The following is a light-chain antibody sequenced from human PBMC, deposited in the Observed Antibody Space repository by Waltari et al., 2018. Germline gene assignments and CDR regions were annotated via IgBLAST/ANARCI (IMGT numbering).Light chain of an antibody. Sequence: QSALTQPASVSGSPGQSITISCTGTSSDVGSYNYVSWYQQHPGKAPKLMIYDVSYRPSCVSNRFSGSKAGNTASLTISGLQADDVADYYCSSYITPITLELFGGGTSLTVL. V-gene: IGLV2-14*03. CDR3: SSYITPITLEL. J-gene: IGLJ2*01. CDR2: DVS. CDR1: SSDVGSYNY.